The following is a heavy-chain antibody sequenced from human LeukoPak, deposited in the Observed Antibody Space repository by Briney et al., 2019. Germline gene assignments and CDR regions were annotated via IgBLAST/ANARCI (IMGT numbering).Heavy chain of an antibody. Sequence: GGSLRLSCAASGFTFSSYGMHWVRQAPGKGLDWVAFIRHDGTNEHYAESVKGRFTISRDNSRNTLYLQINRLRVEDTAVYYCAKIGGRKPTVGAPTPYYYYYMDVWGKGTPVTISS. CDR1: GFTFSSYG. D-gene: IGHD1-26*01. CDR2: IRHDGTNE. V-gene: IGHV3-30*02. CDR3: AKIGGRKPTVGAPTPYYYYYMDV. J-gene: IGHJ6*03.